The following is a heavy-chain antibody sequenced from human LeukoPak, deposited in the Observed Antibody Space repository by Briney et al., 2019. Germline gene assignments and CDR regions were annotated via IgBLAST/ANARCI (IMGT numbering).Heavy chain of an antibody. J-gene: IGHJ6*03. CDR3: ARDLVVAAAPYYYYYYYMDV. V-gene: IGHV1-46*01. Sequence: GAPVKVSCKASGYTFTSYYMHWVRQAPGQGLEWMGIINPSGGSTSYAQKFQGRVTMTRDTSTSTVYMELSSLRSEDTAVYYCARDLVVAAAPYYYYYYYMDVWGKGTTVTISS. CDR2: INPSGGST. D-gene: IGHD2-15*01. CDR1: GYTFTSYY.